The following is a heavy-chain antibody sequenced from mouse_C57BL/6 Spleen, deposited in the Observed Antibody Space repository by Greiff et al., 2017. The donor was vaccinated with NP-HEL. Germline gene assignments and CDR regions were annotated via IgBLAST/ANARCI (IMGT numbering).Heavy chain of an antibody. V-gene: IGHV1-26*01. CDR2: INPNNGGT. Sequence: VQLQQSGPELVKPGASVKISCKASGYTFTDYYMNWVKQSHGKSLEWIGDINPNNGGTSYNQKFKGKATLTVDKSSSTAYMELRSLTSEDSAVYYCARRVGREDYAMDYWGQGTSVTVSS. D-gene: IGHD4-1*01. J-gene: IGHJ4*01. CDR3: ARRVGREDYAMDY. CDR1: GYTFTDYY.